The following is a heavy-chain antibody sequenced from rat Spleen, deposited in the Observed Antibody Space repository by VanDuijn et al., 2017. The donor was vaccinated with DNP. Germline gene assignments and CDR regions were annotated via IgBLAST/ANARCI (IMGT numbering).Heavy chain of an antibody. Sequence: QVQLKESGPGLVQPSQTLSLTCTVSGFSLSFYGVTWVRHPPGKGLEWIAAISNGGTTYYNSALKSRLSISRDISKSQVFLKMNRLQTEDTAIYFCTRDPYNSGHYAMDAWGQGTSVTVSS. D-gene: IGHD4-3*01. V-gene: IGHV2S12*01. CDR3: TRDPYNSGHYAMDA. CDR1: GFSLSFYG. CDR2: ISNGGTT. J-gene: IGHJ4*01.